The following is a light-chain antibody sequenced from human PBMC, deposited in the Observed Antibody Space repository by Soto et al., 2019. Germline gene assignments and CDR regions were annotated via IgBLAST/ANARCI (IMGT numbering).Light chain of an antibody. V-gene: IGLV3-1*01. CDR1: KLGDKY. J-gene: IGLJ1*01. CDR3: QAWDSSTADV. Sequence: SYELTQPPSVSVSPGQTASITCSGDKLGDKYACWYQQKPGQSPVLVIYQDSKRPSGIPERFSGSNSGNTATLTISGTQAMDEGDYYCQAWDSSTADVFGTGTKLTVL. CDR2: QDS.